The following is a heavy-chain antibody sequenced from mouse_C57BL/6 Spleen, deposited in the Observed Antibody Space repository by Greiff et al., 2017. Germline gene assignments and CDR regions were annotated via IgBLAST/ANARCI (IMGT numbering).Heavy chain of an antibody. J-gene: IGHJ4*01. Sequence: QVQLQQSGAELVRPGASVTLSCKASGYTFTDYEMHWVKQTPVHGLEWIGAIDPETGGTAYNQKFQGKAILTADKSSRTASMELHSLTSEDSAVYYCTRGGSYYAMDYWGQGTSVTVSS. CDR1: GYTFTDYE. CDR2: IDPETGGT. V-gene: IGHV1-15*01. CDR3: TRGGSYYAMDY. D-gene: IGHD1-1*02.